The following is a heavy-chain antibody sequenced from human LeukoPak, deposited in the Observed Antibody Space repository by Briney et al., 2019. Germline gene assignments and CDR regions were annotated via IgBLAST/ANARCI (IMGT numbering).Heavy chain of an antibody. D-gene: IGHD3-16*01. CDR3: ARQGGELDY. V-gene: IGHV4-39*01. J-gene: IGHJ4*02. Sequence: SETLSLTCTVSGGPISSSSYYWGWIRQPPGKGLEWIGSIYYSGSTYYNPSLKSRVTISVDTSKNQFSLKLSSVTAADTAVYYCARQGGELDYWGQGTLVTVSS. CDR2: IYYSGST. CDR1: GGPISSSSYY.